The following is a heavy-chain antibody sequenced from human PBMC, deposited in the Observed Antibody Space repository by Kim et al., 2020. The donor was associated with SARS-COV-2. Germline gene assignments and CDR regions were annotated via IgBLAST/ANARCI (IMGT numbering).Heavy chain of an antibody. CDR1: GGSISSSSYY. J-gene: IGHJ4*02. V-gene: IGHV4-39*07. D-gene: IGHD3-22*01. CDR2: IYYSGST. CDR3: ARPHYYDSSGLVFDY. Sequence: SETLSLTCTVSGGSISSSSYYWGWIRQPPGKGLEWIGSIYYSGSTYYNPSLKSRVTISVDTSKNQFSLKLSSVTAADTAVYYCARPHYYDSSGLVFDYWGQGTLVTVSS.